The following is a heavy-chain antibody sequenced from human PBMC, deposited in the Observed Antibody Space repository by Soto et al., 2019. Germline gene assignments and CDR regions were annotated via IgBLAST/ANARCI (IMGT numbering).Heavy chain of an antibody. V-gene: IGHV3-35*01. CDR3: VRRYYDFWSGYYAFDI. CDR1: RFTFSNSD. J-gene: IGHJ3*02. CDR2: VSWNGSRP. D-gene: IGHD3-3*01. Sequence: EVQLVESGGGLVQPGGSLRLSCAASRFTFSNSDVNWVHQAPGKGLEWVSGVSWNGSRPHYADSVKGRFIISRDKSRNTLYLQTNSLRAEDTAVYYCVRRYYDFWSGYYAFDIWGQGTMVTVSS.